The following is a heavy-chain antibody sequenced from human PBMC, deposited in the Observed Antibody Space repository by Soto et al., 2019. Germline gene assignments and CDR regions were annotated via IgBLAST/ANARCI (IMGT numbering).Heavy chain of an antibody. D-gene: IGHD2-2*03. J-gene: IGHJ3*02. V-gene: IGHV1-69*13. Sequence: SVKLSCKASGGTFISYASSWVRQAPGQGLEWMGGIIPIFGTANYAQKFQGRVTITADESTRTAYMALSSLRSEDTAVYYCAREVHGYCSSTICPPVHAFDIWGQGTMVTVSS. CDR3: AREVHGYCSSTICPPVHAFDI. CDR2: IIPIFGTA. CDR1: GGTFISYA.